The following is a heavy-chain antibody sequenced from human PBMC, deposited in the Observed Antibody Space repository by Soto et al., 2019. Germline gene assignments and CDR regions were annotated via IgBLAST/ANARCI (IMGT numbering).Heavy chain of an antibody. V-gene: IGHV1-46*03. Sequence: ASVKVSCKASGYTFTSYYMHWVRQAPGQGLEWMGIINPSGGSTSYTQKFQGRVTMTRGTSTSTVYMELSSLRSEDTAVYYCAREGHLGVWLRWGQGTLVTVS. D-gene: IGHD5-18*01. J-gene: IGHJ4*02. CDR3: AREGHLGVWLR. CDR1: GYTFTSYY. CDR2: INPSGGST.